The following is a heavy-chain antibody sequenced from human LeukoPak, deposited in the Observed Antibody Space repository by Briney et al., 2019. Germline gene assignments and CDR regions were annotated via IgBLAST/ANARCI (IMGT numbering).Heavy chain of an antibody. Sequence: GGSLRLSCAASGFTFSSYSMNWVRQAPGKGLEWVSYISSSSSTIYYADSVKGRFTISRDNAKNSLYLQMNSLRAEDTDVYYCARAHGYSSGLVWGYWGQGTLVTVSS. J-gene: IGHJ4*02. V-gene: IGHV3-48*04. CDR1: GFTFSSYS. CDR2: ISSSSSTI. D-gene: IGHD6-19*01. CDR3: ARAHGYSSGLVWGY.